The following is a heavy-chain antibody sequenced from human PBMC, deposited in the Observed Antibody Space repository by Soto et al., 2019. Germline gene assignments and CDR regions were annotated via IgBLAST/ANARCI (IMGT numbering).Heavy chain of an antibody. CDR2: ISYDGSNK. CDR3: AKDIIAAAGYYYGMDV. V-gene: IGHV3-30*18. J-gene: IGHJ6*02. D-gene: IGHD6-13*01. CDR1: GFTFSSYG. Sequence: QVQLVKSGGGVVQPGRSLRLSCAASGFTFSSYGMHWVRQAPGKGLEWVAVISYDGSNKYYADSVKGRFTISRDNSKNTLYLQMNSLRAEDTAVYYCAKDIIAAAGYYYGMDVWGQGTTVTVSS.